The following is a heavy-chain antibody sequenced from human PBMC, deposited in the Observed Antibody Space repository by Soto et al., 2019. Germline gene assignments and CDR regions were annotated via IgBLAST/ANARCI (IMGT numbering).Heavy chain of an antibody. CDR2: IKSKNDGGTT. CDR3: ATGGQVSRVVFDS. CDR1: GLTFSNAW. J-gene: IGHJ5*01. V-gene: IGHV3-15*07. Sequence: EVQLVESGGGLVKPGGSLRLSCAVSGLTFSNAWMNWVRQAPGKGLEWVGGIKSKNDGGTTDYAAPVKGRSTIERADSTNTLYLQMNSPKTEDTAVYFCATGGQVSRVVFDSWGQGTLVTVSS. D-gene: IGHD3-3*01.